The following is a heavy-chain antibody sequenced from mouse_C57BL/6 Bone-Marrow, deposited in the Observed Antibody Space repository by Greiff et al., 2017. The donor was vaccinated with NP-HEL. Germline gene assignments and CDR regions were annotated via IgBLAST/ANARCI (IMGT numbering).Heavy chain of an antibody. Sequence: EVKLMESGAELVRPGASVKLSCTASGFNIKDDYMHWVKQRPEQGLEWIGWIDPENGDTEYASKFQGKATITADTSSNTAYLQLSSLTSEDTAVYYCTTCDYDDYYAMDYWGQGTSVTVSS. CDR2: IDPENGDT. V-gene: IGHV14-4*01. CDR1: GFNIKDDY. D-gene: IGHD2-4*01. CDR3: TTCDYDDYYAMDY. J-gene: IGHJ4*01.